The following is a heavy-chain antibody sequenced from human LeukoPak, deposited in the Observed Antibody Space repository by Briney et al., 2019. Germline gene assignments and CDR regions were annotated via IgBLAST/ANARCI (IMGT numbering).Heavy chain of an antibody. J-gene: IGHJ4*02. D-gene: IGHD2-21*01. Sequence: PGGSLRLSCAGSGDSWMHWVRQVPGKGLVWVSRIKTDGSSTSYADSVKGRFTISNDNAENTLYLQMNSLRAEDMAVYYCASFGISWGSAYWGQGTLVTVSS. CDR3: ASFGISWGSAY. CDR1: GDSW. V-gene: IGHV3-74*01. CDR2: IKTDGSST.